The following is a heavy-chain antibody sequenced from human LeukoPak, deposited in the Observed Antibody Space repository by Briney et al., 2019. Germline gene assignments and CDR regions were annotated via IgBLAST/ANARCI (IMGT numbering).Heavy chain of an antibody. V-gene: IGHV3-30*02. J-gene: IGHJ3*01. Sequence: TGGSLRLSCAASGFRFSTSGMHWVRQASGKGLEWVSFIRFDGSDEDHGDSVKGRFTISRDNSKNTMYLQMNSLRAEDTAVYYCAKEVTYCSSSSCNDAFDVWGRGTMVIVSS. CDR3: AKEVTYCSSSSCNDAFDV. CDR1: GFRFSTSG. CDR2: IRFDGSDE. D-gene: IGHD2-2*01.